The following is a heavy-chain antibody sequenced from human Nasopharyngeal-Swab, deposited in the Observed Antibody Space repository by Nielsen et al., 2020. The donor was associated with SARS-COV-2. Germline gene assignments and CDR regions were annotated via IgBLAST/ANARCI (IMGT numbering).Heavy chain of an antibody. CDR3: ARDVHGGSWVFDY. V-gene: IGHV1-69*13. J-gene: IGHJ4*02. CDR1: GGSFSTYA. D-gene: IGHD2-15*01. Sequence: SVQVSCKASGGSFSTYAFSWVRQAPGQGLEWMGGIIPSFSRGNYTQKFQDRVTITADEATSTAYMELSSLRSEDTAVYYCARDVHGGSWVFDYWGQGTLVTVSS. CDR2: IIPSFSRG.